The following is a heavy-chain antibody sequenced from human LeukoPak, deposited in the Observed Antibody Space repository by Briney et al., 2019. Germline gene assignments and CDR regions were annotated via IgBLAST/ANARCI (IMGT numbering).Heavy chain of an antibody. Sequence: GGSLRLSCAASEFTFSNYDMHWVRQAPDKGLEWVAFIRLDGNNKYYADSVKGRFTISRDNSKNTLYLQMNSLRAEDTAVYYCAKDQAVAGHPLDYWGQGTLVTVSS. CDR1: EFTFSNYD. CDR2: IRLDGNNK. D-gene: IGHD6-19*01. CDR3: AKDQAVAGHPLDY. J-gene: IGHJ4*02. V-gene: IGHV3-30*02.